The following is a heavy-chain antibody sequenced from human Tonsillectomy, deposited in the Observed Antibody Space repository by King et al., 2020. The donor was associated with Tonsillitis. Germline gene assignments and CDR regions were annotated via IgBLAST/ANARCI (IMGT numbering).Heavy chain of an antibody. V-gene: IGHV4-38-2*02. CDR1: GYSISSNYY. J-gene: IGHJ3*02. D-gene: IGHD3-22*01. Sequence: QLQESGPGLVKPSETLSLTCTVSGYSISSNYYWGWLRQPPGKGLEWIGSFYHSGTTYYNPSLKSRVTISVDTSKNQFSLKLSSVTAADTAVYYCARDLFYYDSSGYYYGSAFDIWGQGTMVTVSS. CDR2: FYHSGTT. CDR3: ARDLFYYDSSGYYYGSAFDI.